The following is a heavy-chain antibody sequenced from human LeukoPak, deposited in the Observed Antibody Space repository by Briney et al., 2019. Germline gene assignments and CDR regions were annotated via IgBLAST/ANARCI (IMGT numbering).Heavy chain of an antibody. V-gene: IGHV3-33*01. D-gene: IGHD1-26*01. Sequence: GRSLRLSCAASGFTFSSYGMHWVRQAPGKGLEWVAVIWYDGSNKCYADSVKGRFTISRDNSKNTLYLQMNSLRAEDTAVYYCASGSYYAFNYWGQGTLVTVSS. CDR3: ASGSYYAFNY. J-gene: IGHJ4*02. CDR1: GFTFSSYG. CDR2: IWYDGSNK.